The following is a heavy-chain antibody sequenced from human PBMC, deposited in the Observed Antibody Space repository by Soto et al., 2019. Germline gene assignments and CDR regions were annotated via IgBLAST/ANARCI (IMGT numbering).Heavy chain of an antibody. V-gene: IGHV1-69*01. CDR1: GGTFSRHT. CDR3: ARDWGDIVVVPAARYYYYGMDV. D-gene: IGHD2-2*01. Sequence: QVQLVQSGAEVRKPGSSVKVSCKASGGTFSRHTISWVRQAPGQGLEWMGGIIPMFGTANYAQKFQGRVTITADESTSTAYMELSSLRSEDTAVYYCARDWGDIVVVPAARYYYYGMDVWGQGTTVTVSS. J-gene: IGHJ6*02. CDR2: IIPMFGTA.